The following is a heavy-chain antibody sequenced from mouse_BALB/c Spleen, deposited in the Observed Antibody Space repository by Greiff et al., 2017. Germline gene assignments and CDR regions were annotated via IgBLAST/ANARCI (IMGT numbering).Heavy chain of an antibody. V-gene: IGHV2-2*02. Sequence: QVQLQQSGPGLVQPSQCLSITCAVSGFSFTSYGVPWVRQSPGKGLEWLGVIWSGGSTDYNAAFISRLSISTDNSKSQVFFKMNSLQANDTAIYYCARGGPYAMDYWGQGTSVTVSS. CDR2: IWSGGST. CDR3: ARGGPYAMDY. CDR1: GFSFTSYG. J-gene: IGHJ4*01.